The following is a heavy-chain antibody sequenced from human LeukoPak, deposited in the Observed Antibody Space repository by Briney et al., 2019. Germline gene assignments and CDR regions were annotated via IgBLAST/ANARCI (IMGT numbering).Heavy chain of an antibody. CDR2: IYYSGST. CDR1: GGSISSYY. Sequence: SETLSLTCTVSGGSISSYYWSWIRQPPGKGLEWIGYIYYSGSTNYNPSLKSRVTISVGTSKNQFSLKLSSVTAADTAVYYCARSPYGQPLDYWGQGTLVTVSS. J-gene: IGHJ4*02. D-gene: IGHD3-10*01. CDR3: ARSPYGQPLDY. V-gene: IGHV4-59*01.